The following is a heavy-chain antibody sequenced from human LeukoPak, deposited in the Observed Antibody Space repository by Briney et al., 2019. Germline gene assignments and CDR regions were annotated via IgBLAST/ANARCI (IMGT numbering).Heavy chain of an antibody. D-gene: IGHD4/OR15-4a*01. J-gene: IGHJ4*02. CDR3: AKDPYGGLDY. Sequence: GGSLRLSCAASGFTFSGSGMHWVRQAPGKGLECLAFIRYDGSYKYHSDSVKGRFAVSRDNAKNTVYLQMDSLRAEDTALYYCAKDPYGGLDYWGQGTLVTVSS. V-gene: IGHV3-30*02. CDR1: GFTFSGSG. CDR2: IRYDGSYK.